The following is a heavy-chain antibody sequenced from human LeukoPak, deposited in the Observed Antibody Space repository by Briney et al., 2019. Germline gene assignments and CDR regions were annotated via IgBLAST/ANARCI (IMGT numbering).Heavy chain of an antibody. CDR3: ARVPSTGTSG. Sequence: GGSLRLSSAASGFTVSSNSMSWVPQAPGEGLEWVSVIYSGGSTYYADSVKGRFTISRDNSKNTLYLQMNSLRAEDTAVYYCARVPSTGTSGWGQGTLVTVSS. D-gene: IGHD1-1*01. CDR1: GFTVSSNS. CDR2: IYSGGST. V-gene: IGHV3-66*02. J-gene: IGHJ4*02.